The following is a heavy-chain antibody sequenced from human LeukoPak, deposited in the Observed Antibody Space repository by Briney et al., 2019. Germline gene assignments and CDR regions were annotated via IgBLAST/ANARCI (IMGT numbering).Heavy chain of an antibody. D-gene: IGHD2-15*01. J-gene: IGHJ6*03. CDR2: IKSKTDGGTT. V-gene: IGHV3-15*01. Sequence: PGGSLRLSCAASGFTFSNAWMSWVRQAPGKGLEWVGRIKSKTDGGTTDHAAPVKGRFTISRDDSKNTLYLQMNSLKTEDTAVYYCTIYRVVVAANYYYMDVWGKGTTVTVSS. CDR1: GFTFSNAW. CDR3: TIYRVVVAANYYYMDV.